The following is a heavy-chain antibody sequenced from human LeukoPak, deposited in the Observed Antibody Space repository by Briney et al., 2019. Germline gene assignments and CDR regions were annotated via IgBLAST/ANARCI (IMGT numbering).Heavy chain of an antibody. CDR1: GGTFSSYV. Sequence: ASVRVSCKASGGTFSSYVISWVRQAPGQGLEWMGGIIPIFGTANYAQKFQGRVTITTDESTSTAYMELSSLRSEDTAVYYCARTGPGQLDNYMDVWGKGTTVTVSS. V-gene: IGHV1-69*05. J-gene: IGHJ6*03. D-gene: IGHD6-6*01. CDR3: ARTGPGQLDNYMDV. CDR2: IIPIFGTA.